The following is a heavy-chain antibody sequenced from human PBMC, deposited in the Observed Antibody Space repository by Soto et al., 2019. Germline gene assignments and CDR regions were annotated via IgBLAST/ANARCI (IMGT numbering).Heavy chain of an antibody. CDR3: ARSTGGCSGGSCYYFDY. CDR2: ISAYNGNT. J-gene: IGHJ4*02. Sequence: QVQLVQSGAEVKKPGASVKVSCKASGYTFTSYGISWVRQAPGQGLEWMGWISAYNGNTNYAQKLQGRVTMTTXXAXSXXYMELRSLRSDDTAVYYCARSTGGCSGGSCYYFDYWGQGTLVTVSS. V-gene: IGHV1-18*01. D-gene: IGHD2-15*01. CDR1: GYTFTSYG.